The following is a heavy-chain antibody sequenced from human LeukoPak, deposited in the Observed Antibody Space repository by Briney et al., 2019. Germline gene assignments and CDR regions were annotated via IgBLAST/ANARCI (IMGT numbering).Heavy chain of an antibody. Sequence: GASVKVSCKASGGTFSSYAISWVRQAPGQGLEWMGGIIPIFGTANHAQKFQGRVTITTDESTSTAYMELSSLRSEDTAVYYCARARREGSRPYYYYMDVWGKGTTVTVSS. CDR1: GGTFSSYA. CDR3: ARARREGSRPYYYYMDV. CDR2: IIPIFGTA. D-gene: IGHD6-6*01. J-gene: IGHJ6*03. V-gene: IGHV1-69*05.